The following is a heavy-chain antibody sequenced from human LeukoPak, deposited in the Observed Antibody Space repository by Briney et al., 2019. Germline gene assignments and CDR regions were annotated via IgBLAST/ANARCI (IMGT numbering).Heavy chain of an antibody. CDR1: GGSISSGSYY. J-gene: IGHJ4*02. CDR3: AALGGSGWSEIDY. Sequence: PSETLSLTCTVSGGSISSGSYYWSWIRQPAGKGLEWIGRIYYSGSTYYNPSLKSRVTISVDTSKNQFSLKLSSVTAADTAVYYCAALGGSGWSEIDYWGQGTLVTVSS. CDR2: IYYSGST. V-gene: IGHV4-39*01. D-gene: IGHD6-19*01.